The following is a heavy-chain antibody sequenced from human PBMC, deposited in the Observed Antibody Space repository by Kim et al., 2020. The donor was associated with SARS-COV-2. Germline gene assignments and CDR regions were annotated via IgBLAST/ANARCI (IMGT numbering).Heavy chain of an antibody. V-gene: IGHV4-59*08. CDR3: ATASVLSGSDY. CDR2: IYYSGGT. Sequence: SETLSLTCTVSGGSVKTYYWSWIRQPPGKGLEWIGDIYYSGGTNSNPSLKSRITMSIDTPKKQFSLKVCSVTAADTAIYYCATASVLSGSDYWGPRTLVTVSS. D-gene: IGHD3-3*01. CDR1: GGSVKTYY. J-gene: IGHJ4*02.